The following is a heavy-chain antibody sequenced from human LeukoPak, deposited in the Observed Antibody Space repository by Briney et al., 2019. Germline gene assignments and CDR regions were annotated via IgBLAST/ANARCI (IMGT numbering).Heavy chain of an antibody. V-gene: IGHV4-39*07. CDR2: IYYSGST. J-gene: IGHJ5*02. CDR1: GGSISSSSYY. Sequence: SETLSLTCTVSGGSISSSSYYWGWIRQPPGKGLEWTGSIYYSGSTNYNPSLKSRVTISVDTSKNQFSLKLGSVTAADTAVYYCATGREGWFGPWGQGTLVTVSS. CDR3: ATGREGWFGP.